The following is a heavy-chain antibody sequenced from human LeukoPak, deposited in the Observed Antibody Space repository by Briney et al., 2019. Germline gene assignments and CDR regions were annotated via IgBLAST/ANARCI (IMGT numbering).Heavy chain of an antibody. J-gene: IGHJ4*02. V-gene: IGHV3-21*01. CDR3: ARRTGYDILTGYHLYYFDY. CDR1: GLTFSSYS. CDR2: ISSSSSYI. D-gene: IGHD3-9*01. Sequence: TGGSLRLSCAASGLTFSSYSMNWVRQAPGKGLEWVSSISSSSSYIYYADSVKGRFTISRDNAKNSLYLQMNSLRAEDTAVYYCARRTGYDILTGYHLYYFDYWGQGTLVTVSS.